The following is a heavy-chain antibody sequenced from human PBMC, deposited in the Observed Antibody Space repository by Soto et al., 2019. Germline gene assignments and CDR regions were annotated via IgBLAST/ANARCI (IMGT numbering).Heavy chain of an antibody. CDR1: GGTFSTST. Sequence: SVKVSCKASGGTFSTSTFTWVRQAPGQGLEWMGRTIPILDVADYAQDFQGRVTITADKSTSTAYMELTSLTSKDTAVYYCARDSPIGGTYSGYDAIDSWGQGTLVTV. CDR2: TIPILDVA. V-gene: IGHV1-69*04. CDR3: ARDSPIGGTYSGYDAIDS. J-gene: IGHJ4*02. D-gene: IGHD5-12*01.